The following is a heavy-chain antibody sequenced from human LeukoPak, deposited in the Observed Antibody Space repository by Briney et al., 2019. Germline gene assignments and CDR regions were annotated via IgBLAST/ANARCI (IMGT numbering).Heavy chain of an antibody. CDR1: GFIVSTYA. V-gene: IGHV3-23*01. CDR2: ISGGGGGT. J-gene: IGHJ2*01. CDR3: AKQVYCSSTSCWPGYWYFDL. D-gene: IGHD2-2*01. Sequence: PGGSLRLSCAASGFIVSTYAMSWVRQAPGKGLEWVSGISGGGGGTYFADSVKGRFTISRDSSKNTLYLQMNSLRVEDTAVYYCAKQVYCSSTSCWPGYWYFDLWGRGTLVTVSS.